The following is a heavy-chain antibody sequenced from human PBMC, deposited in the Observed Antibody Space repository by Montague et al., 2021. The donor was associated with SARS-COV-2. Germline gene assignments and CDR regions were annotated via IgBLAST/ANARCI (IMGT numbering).Heavy chain of an antibody. D-gene: IGHD5-24*01. V-gene: IGHV4-38-2*02. CDR3: ARDRTFRDGYLDAFEI. CDR1: GYSIISGHY. Sequence: SETLSLTCTVSGYSIISGHYWGSIRKTPGNGSPWIGSIYHSGTTYYNPSLKSRVTISVDTSKNQFSLKMYSVTAVDTAQFYCARDRTFRDGYLDAFEIWGQGTMVTVSS. J-gene: IGHJ3*02. CDR2: IYHSGTT.